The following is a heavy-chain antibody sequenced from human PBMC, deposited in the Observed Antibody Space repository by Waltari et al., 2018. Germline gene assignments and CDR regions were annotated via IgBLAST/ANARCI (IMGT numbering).Heavy chain of an antibody. D-gene: IGHD6-13*01. CDR1: GYPFPSYD. J-gene: IGHJ5*02. CDR3: ARGAAPGKGANWFDP. CDR2: MNPHSGNT. V-gene: IGHV1-8*01. Sequence: QVQLVQSGAEVKKPGASVKVSCKTSGYPFPSYDINRVRQATGKGVEWMGWMNPHSGNTGYAQKFQDRVIMTTNTSISTAYMELSSLRSEDTAVYYCARGAAPGKGANWFDPWGQGTQVIVSS.